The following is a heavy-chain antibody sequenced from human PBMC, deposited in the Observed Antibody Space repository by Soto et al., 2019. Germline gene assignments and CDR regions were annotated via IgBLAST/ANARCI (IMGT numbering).Heavy chain of an antibody. Sequence: EVQRLESGRSLVQPGGFLRLSCAASGFTFRSYTMTWVRQAPGKGLEWVSGISGSGGSTNYADSVKGRFTVSRDNSKNSLYLQMNSLIAEDTGRYYYAKAVAIAKTGAHLHFWGQGTLVSVSS. V-gene: IGHV3-23*01. CDR2: ISGSGGST. J-gene: IGHJ4*02. CDR1: GFTFRSYT. CDR3: AKAVAIAKTGAHLHF. D-gene: IGHD2-8*02.